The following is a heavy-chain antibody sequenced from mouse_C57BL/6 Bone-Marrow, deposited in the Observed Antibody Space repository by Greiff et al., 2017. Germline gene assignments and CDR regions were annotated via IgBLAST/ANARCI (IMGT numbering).Heavy chain of an antibody. CDR1: GYTFTDYY. V-gene: IGHV1-26*01. CDR3: APFYYYGSSLFAY. D-gene: IGHD1-1*01. Sequence: VQLQQSGPELVKPGASVKISCKASGYTFTDYYMNWVKHSHGQCLEWIGDITPNNSCTSYNQKFKGTATLTVDTSSSTAYMELRILTSEDSAVYYCAPFYYYGSSLFAYWGQVTLVTVSA. CDR2: ITPNNSCT. J-gene: IGHJ3*01.